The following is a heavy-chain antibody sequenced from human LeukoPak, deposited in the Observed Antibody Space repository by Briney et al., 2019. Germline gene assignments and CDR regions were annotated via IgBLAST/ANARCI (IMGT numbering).Heavy chain of an antibody. CDR2: INWNGGST. V-gene: IGHV3-20*04. CDR1: GFTFDDYG. J-gene: IGHJ4*02. D-gene: IGHD1-26*01. CDR3: ARVLSGSYYGY. Sequence: GGSLRLSCAASGFTFDDYGMSWVRQAPGKGLEWVPGINWNGGSTGYADSVKGRFTISRDNAKNSLYLQMNSLRAEDTALYYCARVLSGSYYGYWGQGTLVTVSS.